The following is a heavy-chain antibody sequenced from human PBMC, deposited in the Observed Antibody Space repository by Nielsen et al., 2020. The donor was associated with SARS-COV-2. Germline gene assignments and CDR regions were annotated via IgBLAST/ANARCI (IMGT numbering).Heavy chain of an antibody. CDR3: TLRSSGYHFDY. CDR1: GFTFSSYG. D-gene: IGHD3-22*01. Sequence: GASLQISCAASGFTFSSYGMHWVRQAPGKGLARVAVISYDGSNKYYADSVKGRFTISRDNSKNTLYLQMNSLRAEDTAVYYCTLRSSGYHFDYWGQGTLVTVSS. J-gene: IGHJ4*02. V-gene: IGHV3-30*03. CDR2: ISYDGSNK.